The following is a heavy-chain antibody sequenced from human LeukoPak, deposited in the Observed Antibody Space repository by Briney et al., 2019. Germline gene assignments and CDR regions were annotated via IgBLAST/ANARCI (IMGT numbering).Heavy chain of an antibody. Sequence: SETLSLTCTVSGGSISSYYWTWIRQPPGKGLEWIGYIYYSGSTNYNPSLKSRVTISVDTSKNQFSLKLSSVTAADTAAYYCASHYYETGYFDYWGQGTLVTVSS. J-gene: IGHJ4*02. CDR3: ASHYYETGYFDY. D-gene: IGHD3-22*01. CDR2: IYYSGST. V-gene: IGHV4-59*01. CDR1: GGSISSYY.